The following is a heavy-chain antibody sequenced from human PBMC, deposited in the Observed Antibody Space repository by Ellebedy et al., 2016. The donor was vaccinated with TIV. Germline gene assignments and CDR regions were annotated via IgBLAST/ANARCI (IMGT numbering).Heavy chain of an antibody. D-gene: IGHD2-21*02. CDR2: ISPGGSN. CDR3: AKDRVTHNYYYYGMDV. CDR1: GFTFSSYA. J-gene: IGHJ6*02. V-gene: IGHV3-30*18. Sequence: PGGSLRLSCPASGFTFSSYAMHWVRQPPGTGLEWVAVISPGGSNKYAGSVKGRFTITRDNSKNTLYLQMNSLRPEDTAMYYCAKDRVTHNYYYYGMDVWGQGTTVTVSS.